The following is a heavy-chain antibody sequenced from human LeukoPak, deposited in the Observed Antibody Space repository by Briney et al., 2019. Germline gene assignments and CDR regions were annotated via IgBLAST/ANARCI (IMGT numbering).Heavy chain of an antibody. V-gene: IGHV3-73*01. CDR3: TNSLGYDSSGLRFDS. CDR1: GFTFSGSA. Sequence: GGSLRLSCAASGFTFSGSAMHWVRQASGRGLEWVGRIRSKATSYATAYAASVKGRFTISRDDSKNTAYLQMNSLETEDTAVYYCTNSLGYDSSGLRFDSWGQGTLVTVSS. J-gene: IGHJ4*02. CDR2: IRSKATSYAT. D-gene: IGHD3-22*01.